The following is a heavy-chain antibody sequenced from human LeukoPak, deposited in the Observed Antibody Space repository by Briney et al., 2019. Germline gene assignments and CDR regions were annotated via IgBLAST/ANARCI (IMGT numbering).Heavy chain of an antibody. CDR2: IYTSGST. Sequence: PLETLSLTCTVSGGSISSGSYYWSWIGQPAGKALAWIGRIYTSGSTNYNPSLKSRVTISVDTSKDQFSLKLSSVTAADTAVYYCARTLYFDWLSYDAFDIWGQGTMVTVSS. CDR1: GGSISSGSYY. V-gene: IGHV4-61*02. D-gene: IGHD3-9*01. J-gene: IGHJ3*02. CDR3: ARTLYFDWLSYDAFDI.